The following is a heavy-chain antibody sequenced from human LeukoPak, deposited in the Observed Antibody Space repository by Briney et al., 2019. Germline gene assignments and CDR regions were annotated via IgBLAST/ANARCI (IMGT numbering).Heavy chain of an antibody. J-gene: IGHJ4*02. CDR1: GGSISSSTDY. D-gene: IGHD3-16*01. CDR2: IYYSGST. V-gene: IGHV4-39*01. Sequence: SETLSLTCTVSGGSISSSTDYWGWIRQPPGKGLEWIGSIYYSGSTYYNPSLKSRVTVSVDTSKNQFSLKLSSVTAADTAVYYCVRGSTLRHYQYWGQGTLVTVSS. CDR3: VRGSTLRHYQY.